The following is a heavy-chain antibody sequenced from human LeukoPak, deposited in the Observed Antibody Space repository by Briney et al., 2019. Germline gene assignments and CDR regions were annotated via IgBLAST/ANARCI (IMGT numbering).Heavy chain of an antibody. CDR2: ISYDGSNK. CDR3: ARDSWPRGSYFNCIY. V-gene: IGHV3-30*04. D-gene: IGHD1-26*01. CDR1: GFTFSSYS. Sequence: PGGSLRLSCAASGFTFSSYSMHWVRQAQGKGLGWVAVISYDGSNKYYACSGKGRLIISRDNPKNTLYLQMNSLRGEDTTVYYCARDSWPRGSYFNCIYWGRGTVVTVSS. J-gene: IGHJ4*02.